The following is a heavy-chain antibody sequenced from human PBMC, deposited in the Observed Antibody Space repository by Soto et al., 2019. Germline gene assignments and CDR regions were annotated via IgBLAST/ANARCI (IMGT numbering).Heavy chain of an antibody. J-gene: IGHJ6*02. CDR2: ISAYNGNT. D-gene: IGHD3-22*01. Sequence: GASVKGSCKASGYTFTSYGISWGQKAPGQGLEWMGWISAYNGNTNYAQKLQGRVTITRDMSTSTAYMELSSLRSEDTAVYYCAAPNDSSGYPYYYGMDVWGQGTTVTVS. CDR1: GYTFTSYG. V-gene: IGHV1-18*01. CDR3: AAPNDSSGYPYYYGMDV.